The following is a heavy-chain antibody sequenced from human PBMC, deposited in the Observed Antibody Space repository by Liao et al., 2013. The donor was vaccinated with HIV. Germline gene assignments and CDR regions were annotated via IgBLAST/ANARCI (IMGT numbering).Heavy chain of an antibody. CDR3: AGRNTISDAFDI. CDR1: GGAISSGDYY. CDR2: IYYSGST. J-gene: IGHJ3*02. V-gene: IGHV4-30-4*08. D-gene: IGHD2-2*01. Sequence: QVQLQESGPGLVKPAQTLSLTCTVAGGAISSGDYYWSWIRQPPGKGLEWIGNIYYSGSTYYNPSLKSRVTISVDTSKNQFSLKLSSVTAADTAVYYCAGRNTISDAFDIWGQGTMVTVSS.